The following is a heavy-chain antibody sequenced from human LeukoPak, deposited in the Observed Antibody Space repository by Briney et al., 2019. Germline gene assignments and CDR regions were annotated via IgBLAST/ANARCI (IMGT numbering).Heavy chain of an antibody. Sequence: GGSLRLSCAASGFTFSNYGMHWVRQAPGKGLEWVAYMRSDGSTKYYADSVKGRFTISRDNSKNTPYVQMNSLRAEDTAVYYCAKGYDSSGFYLDYWGRGTLVTVSS. J-gene: IGHJ4*02. CDR3: AKGYDSSGFYLDY. V-gene: IGHV3-30*02. CDR1: GFTFSNYG. D-gene: IGHD3-22*01. CDR2: MRSDGSTK.